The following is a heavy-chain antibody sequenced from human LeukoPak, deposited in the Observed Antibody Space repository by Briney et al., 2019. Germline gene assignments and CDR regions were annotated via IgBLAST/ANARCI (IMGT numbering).Heavy chain of an antibody. J-gene: IGHJ4*02. CDR3: ARVGRDSYGYGYGY. CDR1: GFTFSSYS. Sequence: GGSLRLSCAASGFTFSSYSMNWVRQAPGKGLEWVSSISSSSSYIYYADSVKGRFTISRDNAKNSLYLQMNSLRAEDTAVYYCARVGRDSYGYGYGYWGQGTLVTVSS. D-gene: IGHD5-18*01. V-gene: IGHV3-21*01. CDR2: ISSSSSYI.